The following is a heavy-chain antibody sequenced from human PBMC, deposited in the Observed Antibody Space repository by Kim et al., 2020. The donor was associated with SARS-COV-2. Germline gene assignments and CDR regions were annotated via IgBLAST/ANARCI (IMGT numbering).Heavy chain of an antibody. CDR2: IIPIFGTA. CDR3: ASKGLRFLDLDY. D-gene: IGHD3-16*01. Sequence: SVKVSCKASGGTFSSYAISWVRQAPGQGLEWMGGIIPIFGTANYAQKFQGRVTITAYESTSTAYMELSSLRSEDTAVYYCASKGLRFLDLDYWGQGTLVTVSS. CDR1: GGTFSSYA. V-gene: IGHV1-69*13. J-gene: IGHJ4*02.